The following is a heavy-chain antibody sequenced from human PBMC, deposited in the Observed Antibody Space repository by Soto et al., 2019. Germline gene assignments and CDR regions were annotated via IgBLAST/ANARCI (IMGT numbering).Heavy chain of an antibody. CDR2: ISSSSTI. V-gene: IGHV3-48*01. CDR3: ARRYCSGGSCYSYSPFDY. D-gene: IGHD2-15*01. J-gene: IGHJ4*02. Sequence: PGGSLRLSCAASGFTFSSYSMNWVRQAPGKGLEWVSYISSSSTIYYADSVKGRFTISRDNAKNSLYLQMNSLRAEDTAVYYCARRYCSGGSCYSYSPFDYWGQGTLVTVSS. CDR1: GFTFSSYS.